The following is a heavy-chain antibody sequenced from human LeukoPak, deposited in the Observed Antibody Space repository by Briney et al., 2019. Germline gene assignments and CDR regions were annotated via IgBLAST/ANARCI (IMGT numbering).Heavy chain of an antibody. D-gene: IGHD3-22*01. CDR3: AKADAPYYYDSSIDY. CDR1: GFTFSSYG. J-gene: IGHJ4*02. Sequence: GGSLSLSCAASGFTFSSYGMHWVRQAPGKGLEWVAFIRYDGSNKYYADSVKGRFTISRDNSKNTLYLQMNSLRAEDTAVYYCAKADAPYYYDSSIDYWGQGALVTVSS. CDR2: IRYDGSNK. V-gene: IGHV3-30*02.